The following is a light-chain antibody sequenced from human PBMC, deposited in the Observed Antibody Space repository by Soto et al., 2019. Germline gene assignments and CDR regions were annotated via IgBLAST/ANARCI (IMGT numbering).Light chain of an antibody. J-gene: IGLJ1*01. CDR3: QSYDSSLSGSEV. CDR1: SSNIGAGHD. V-gene: IGLV1-40*01. CDR2: GNG. Sequence: QSALTQPASVSGSPGQSITISCTGSSSNIGAGHDVHWYQHLPGTAPKLLIYGNGNRPSGVPDRFSGSKSGTSASLAITGLQAEDEADYYCQSYDSSLSGSEVFGTGTKVTVL.